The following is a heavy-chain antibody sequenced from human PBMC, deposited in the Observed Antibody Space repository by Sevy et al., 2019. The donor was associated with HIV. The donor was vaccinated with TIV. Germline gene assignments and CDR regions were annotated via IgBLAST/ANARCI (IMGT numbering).Heavy chain of an antibody. V-gene: IGHV3-48*02. Sequence: GGSLRLSCAASGFTFSSYSMNWVRQAPGKGLEWVSYISSSSSTIYYADSVKGRFTISRDNAKNSLYLQMNSLRDEDTAVYYCARDLNDNYYDPPSAAFAGFPGWFYPWGQGTLVTVSS. CDR2: ISSSSSTI. CDR3: ARDLNDNYYDPPSAAFAGFPGWFYP. D-gene: IGHD3-22*01. CDR1: GFTFSSYS. J-gene: IGHJ5*02.